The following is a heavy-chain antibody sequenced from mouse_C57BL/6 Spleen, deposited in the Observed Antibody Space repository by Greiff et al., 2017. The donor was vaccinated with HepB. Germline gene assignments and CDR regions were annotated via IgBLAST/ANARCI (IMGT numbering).Heavy chain of an antibody. V-gene: IGHV1-7*01. CDR3: ARGDYCSSYEAMDY. D-gene: IGHD1-1*01. Sequence: QVQLQQSGAELAKPGASVKLSCKASGYTFTSYWMHWVKQRPGQGLEWIGYINPSSGYTKYNQKFKDKATMTADKSSSTAYMQLSSLTSEDSAVYYCARGDYCSSYEAMDYWGQGTSVTISA. CDR2: INPSSGYT. J-gene: IGHJ4*01. CDR1: GYTFTSYW.